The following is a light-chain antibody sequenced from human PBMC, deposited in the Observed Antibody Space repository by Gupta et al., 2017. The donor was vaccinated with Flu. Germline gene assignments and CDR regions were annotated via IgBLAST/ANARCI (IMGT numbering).Light chain of an antibody. Sequence: VMTQSPDSLAVSLGERATINCKSSQSGLNRSNNKNYLAWYQHKPGQPPKLLIYWASTREAGVPDRFSGSGYGKDFTLSISSRQEEDVAVYHCQQYDNNPPWTFGQGTKVEVK. J-gene: IGKJ1*01. CDR1: QSGLNRSNNKNY. CDR2: WAS. CDR3: QQYDNNPPWT. V-gene: IGKV4-1*01.